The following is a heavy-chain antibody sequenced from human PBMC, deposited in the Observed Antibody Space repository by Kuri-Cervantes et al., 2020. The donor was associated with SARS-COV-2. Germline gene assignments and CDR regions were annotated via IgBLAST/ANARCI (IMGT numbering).Heavy chain of an antibody. Sequence: ASVKVSCKASGYTFTSYGISWVRQAPGQGLEWMGWISAYNGNTNYAQKLQGRVTMTTDTSTSTAYMELSRLRSDDTAVYYCAPDRSSGYYSLGGFDYWGQGTLVTVSS. CDR1: GYTFTSYG. CDR2: ISAYNGNT. CDR3: APDRSSGYYSLGGFDY. V-gene: IGHV1-18*01. J-gene: IGHJ4*02. D-gene: IGHD3-22*01.